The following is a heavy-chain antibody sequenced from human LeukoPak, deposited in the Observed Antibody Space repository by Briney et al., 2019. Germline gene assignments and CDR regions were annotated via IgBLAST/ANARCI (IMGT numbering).Heavy chain of an antibody. Sequence: ASVKVSCKASGYTFTSYAMHWVRQAPGQRLEWMGWINAGNGNTKYSQKFQGRVTITRDTSASTAYMELSSLRSEDTAVYYRARAWVGGRIDYWGQGTLVTVSS. V-gene: IGHV1-3*01. CDR1: GYTFTSYA. D-gene: IGHD1-26*01. CDR3: ARAWVGGRIDY. CDR2: INAGNGNT. J-gene: IGHJ4*02.